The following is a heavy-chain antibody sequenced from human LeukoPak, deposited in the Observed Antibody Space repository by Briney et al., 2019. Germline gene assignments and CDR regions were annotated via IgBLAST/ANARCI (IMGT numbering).Heavy chain of an antibody. V-gene: IGHV4-39*01. J-gene: IGHJ4*02. CDR1: GGSISSSSYY. CDR3: ARADRMLDY. Sequence: SETLSPTCTVSGGSISSSSYYWGWIRQPPGKGLEWIGSIYYSGSTYYNPSLKSRVTISVDTSKNQFSLKLSSVTAADTAVYYCARADRMLDYWGQGTLVTVSS. CDR2: IYYSGST.